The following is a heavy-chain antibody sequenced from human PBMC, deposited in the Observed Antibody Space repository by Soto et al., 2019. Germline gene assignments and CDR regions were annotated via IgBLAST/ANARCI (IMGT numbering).Heavy chain of an antibody. CDR3: FRENYYSYHGMDV. Sequence: GGSLRLSWAVAGFAVSGPTAHWVRHAAGKGLEWVGRIRSKANSCATAYAASVKGRFIISRDDSKTTAYLQMSSLKIEDTAVYYCFRENYYSYHGMDVWGQGTTVTVSS. J-gene: IGHJ6*02. CDR1: GFAVSGPT. CDR2: IRSKANSCAT. V-gene: IGHV3-73*01.